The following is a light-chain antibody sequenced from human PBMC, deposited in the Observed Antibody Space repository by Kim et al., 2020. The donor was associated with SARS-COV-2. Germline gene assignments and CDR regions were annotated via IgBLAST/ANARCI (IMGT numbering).Light chain of an antibody. CDR1: SGHSSYA. Sequence: ASVKPTCTLSSGHSSYAIAWHQQQPAKGPRYLMKLNSDGSHSKGDGIPDRFSGSSSGAERYLTISSLQSEDEADYYCQTWGTGNWVFGGGTQLTVL. J-gene: IGLJ3*02. CDR2: LNSDGSH. V-gene: IGLV4-69*01. CDR3: QTWGTGNWV.